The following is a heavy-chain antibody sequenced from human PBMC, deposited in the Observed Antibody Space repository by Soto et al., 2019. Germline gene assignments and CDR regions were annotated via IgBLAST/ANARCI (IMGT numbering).Heavy chain of an antibody. CDR2: INHSGST. CDR3: ARDPDKDYGDYVRFDY. D-gene: IGHD4-17*01. Sequence: SETLSLTCAVYGGFFSGYYWSWIRQPPWKGLEWIGEINHSGSTNYNPSLKSRVTISVDTSKNQFSLKLSSVTAADTAVYYCARDPDKDYGDYVRFDYWGQGTLVTVSS. J-gene: IGHJ4*02. CDR1: GGFFSGYY. V-gene: IGHV4-34*01.